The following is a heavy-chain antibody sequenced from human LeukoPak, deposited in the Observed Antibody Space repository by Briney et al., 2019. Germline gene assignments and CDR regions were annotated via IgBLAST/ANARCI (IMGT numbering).Heavy chain of an antibody. J-gene: IGHJ5*02. V-gene: IGHV3-23*01. Sequence: GGSLRLSCAASGFAFSSYAMSWVRQAPGKGLEWVSAISGSGGSTYYADSVKGRFTISRDNSKNTLYLQMNSLRAEDTAVYYCAKDRLVRGSNWFDPWGQGTLVTVSS. CDR2: ISGSGGST. CDR1: GFAFSSYA. CDR3: AKDRLVRGSNWFDP. D-gene: IGHD3-10*01.